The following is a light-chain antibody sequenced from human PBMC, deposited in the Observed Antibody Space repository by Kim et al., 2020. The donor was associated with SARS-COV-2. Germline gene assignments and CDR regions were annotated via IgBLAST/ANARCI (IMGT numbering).Light chain of an antibody. CDR3: CSYAGSSTWV. V-gene: IGLV2-23*01. CDR2: EGS. Sequence: GQSLTISCTGTSSDVGSYNLVSWYQQHPGKAPNLMIYEGSKRPSGVSNRFSGSKSGNTASLTISGLQAEDEADYYCCSYAGSSTWVFGGGTQLTVL. CDR1: SSDVGSYNL. J-gene: IGLJ3*02.